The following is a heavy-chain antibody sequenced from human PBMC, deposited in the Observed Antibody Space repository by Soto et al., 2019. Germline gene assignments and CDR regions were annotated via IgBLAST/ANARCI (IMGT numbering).Heavy chain of an antibody. CDR2: ISSNGGST. CDR3: VKERPYYYDSSAAFDY. CDR1: GFTFSSYA. J-gene: IGHJ4*02. V-gene: IGHV3-64D*08. D-gene: IGHD3-22*01. Sequence: GESLKISCSASGFTFSSYAMHWVRQAPGKGLEYVSAISSNGGSTYYADSVKGRFTISRDNSKNTLYLQMSSLRAEDTAVYYCVKERPYYYDSSAAFDYWGQGTLVTVSS.